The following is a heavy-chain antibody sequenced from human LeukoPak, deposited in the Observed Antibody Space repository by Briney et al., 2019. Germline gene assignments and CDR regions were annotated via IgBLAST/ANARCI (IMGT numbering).Heavy chain of an antibody. J-gene: IGHJ4*02. CDR3: ARDGDGYNLD. CDR1: GYTFTGYY. CDR2: INSNKGDT. Sequence: ASVKVSCKTSGYTFTGYYLHWVRQAPGQGLEWVGEINSNKGDTHYAQNFQGRVTMTRDTSISTAYMELSRLVSDDTAVYYCARDGDGYNLDWGQGTLVTVSS. D-gene: IGHD5-24*01. V-gene: IGHV1-2*02.